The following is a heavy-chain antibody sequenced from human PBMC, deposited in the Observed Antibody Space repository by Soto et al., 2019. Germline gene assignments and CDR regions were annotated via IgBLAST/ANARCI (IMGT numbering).Heavy chain of an antibody. J-gene: IGHJ4*02. CDR3: ARAPGYSSGWDYFDY. CDR2: ISYDGNTQ. Sequence: GGSLRLSCAASGFTLSDYYMTWIRQAPGKGLEWVAVISYDGNTQFYGDSVKGRFIVSRDNAKRSLYLQMNSLRAEDTALYYCARAPGYSSGWDYFDYWGQGTLVTVSS. D-gene: IGHD6-19*01. CDR1: GFTLSDYY. V-gene: IGHV3-30-3*01.